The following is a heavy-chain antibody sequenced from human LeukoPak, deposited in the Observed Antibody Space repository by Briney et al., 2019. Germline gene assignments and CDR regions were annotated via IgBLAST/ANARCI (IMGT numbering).Heavy chain of an antibody. Sequence: PSETLSLTCAVYGGSFRGYYWSWIRQPPGKGLEWIGGINHSGSTNYNQSLKSRVTISVDTSKNQFSLRLNSLTAADTAVYYCARGPLELSEFWSGRRNVFLDYWGQGSLVTVSS. CDR1: GGSFRGYY. D-gene: IGHD3-3*01. CDR2: INHSGST. CDR3: ARGPLELSEFWSGRRNVFLDY. V-gene: IGHV4-34*01. J-gene: IGHJ4*02.